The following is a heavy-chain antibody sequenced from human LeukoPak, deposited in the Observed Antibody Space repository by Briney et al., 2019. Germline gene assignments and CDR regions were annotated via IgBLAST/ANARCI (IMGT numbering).Heavy chain of an antibody. J-gene: IGHJ4*03. Sequence: GGSLRLSCAASGFTFSNYWMHWVRQVPGKGLLWVSHINGDGGSTGYADSVKGRFTISRDNAKNTLYLHMNSLRAEDTAVYYCARDQVGATPIDYWGQGTTVTVSS. D-gene: IGHD1-26*01. CDR3: ARDQVGATPIDY. V-gene: IGHV3-74*01. CDR1: GFTFSNYW. CDR2: INGDGGST.